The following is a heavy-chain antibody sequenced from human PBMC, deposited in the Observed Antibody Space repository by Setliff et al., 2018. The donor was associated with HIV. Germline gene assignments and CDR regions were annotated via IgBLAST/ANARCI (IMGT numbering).Heavy chain of an antibody. D-gene: IGHD4-17*01. CDR2: VYYDGTT. CDR3: ARRIYGNNPYFDY. V-gene: IGHV4-39*01. CDR1: GDSINRIDYY. J-gene: IGHJ4*02. Sequence: PSETLSLTCTVSGDSINRIDYYWGWIRQSPGKGLEWIGNVYYDGTTYYNPSLKSRVTLSVDTSKNQFSLELSSVTAADTAIYYCARRIYGNNPYFDYWSQGTLVTVSS.